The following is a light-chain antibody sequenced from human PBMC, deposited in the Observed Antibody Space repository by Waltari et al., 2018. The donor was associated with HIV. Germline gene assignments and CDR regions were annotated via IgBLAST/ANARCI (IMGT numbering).Light chain of an antibody. CDR2: DDD. CDR3: QVWDSGSDHV. J-gene: IGLJ1*01. Sequence: SYVLTQPPSISVAPGKTAKITCAGKNIGNRDVHWYQQKPGQAPILVIFDDDDRPSGIPERFSGSNSDSTATLTINRVEVGDEGDYYCQVWDSGSDHVFGSGTTVTVL. V-gene: IGLV3-21*01. CDR1: NIGNRD.